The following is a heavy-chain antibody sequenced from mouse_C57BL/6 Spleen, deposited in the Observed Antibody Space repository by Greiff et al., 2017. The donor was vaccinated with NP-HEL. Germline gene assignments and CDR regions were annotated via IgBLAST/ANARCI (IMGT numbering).Heavy chain of an antibody. J-gene: IGHJ2*01. Sequence: VHVKQSGAELVRPGASVKLSCTASGFNIKDDYMHWVKQRPEQGLEWIGWIDPENGDTEYASKFQGKATITADTSSNTAYLQLSSLTSEDTAVYYCTTQLGDYWGQGTTLTVSS. V-gene: IGHV14-4*01. D-gene: IGHD4-1*02. CDR3: TTQLGDY. CDR1: GFNIKDDY. CDR2: IDPENGDT.